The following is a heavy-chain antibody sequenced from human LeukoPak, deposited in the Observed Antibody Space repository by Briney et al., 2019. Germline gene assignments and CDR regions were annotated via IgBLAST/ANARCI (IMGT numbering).Heavy chain of an antibody. CDR1: GFTFSSYG. V-gene: IGHV3-23*01. CDR2: ISGSGGST. D-gene: IGHD6-13*01. Sequence: GGTLRLSCAASGFTFSSYGMSWVRQAPGKGLEWVSAISGSGGSTYYADSVKGRFTISRDNSKNTLYLQMNSLRAEDTAVYYCAKMSSSQDYFDYWGQGTLVTVSS. CDR3: AKMSSSQDYFDY. J-gene: IGHJ4*02.